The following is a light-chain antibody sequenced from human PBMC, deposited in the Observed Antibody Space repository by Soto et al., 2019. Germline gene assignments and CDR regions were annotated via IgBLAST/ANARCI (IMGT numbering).Light chain of an antibody. CDR3: QQDHDASWT. V-gene: IGKV1-9*01. Sequence: IQFTQSPSSLSASVGDRVTITCRASQGISSYLAWYQQTPGKAPKLLIYAASTLPSGVPSRFRGSGSGTDFTLTISRLQPEDFETYYCQQDHDASWTFGQGTKVDIK. J-gene: IGKJ1*01. CDR1: QGISSY. CDR2: AAS.